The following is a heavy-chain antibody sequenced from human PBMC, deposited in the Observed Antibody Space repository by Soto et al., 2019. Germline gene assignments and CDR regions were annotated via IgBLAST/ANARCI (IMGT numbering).Heavy chain of an antibody. V-gene: IGHV4-30-4*01. CDR2: IYYSGST. CDR1: GGSISSGDYY. J-gene: IGHJ5*02. D-gene: IGHD6-19*01. Sequence: SETLSLTCTVSGGSISSGDYYRSWIRQPPGKGLEWIGYIYYSGSTYYNPSLKSRVTISVDTSKNQFSLKLSSVTAADTAVYYCAREKGIAVAGTEWFDPWGQGTLVTVSS. CDR3: AREKGIAVAGTEWFDP.